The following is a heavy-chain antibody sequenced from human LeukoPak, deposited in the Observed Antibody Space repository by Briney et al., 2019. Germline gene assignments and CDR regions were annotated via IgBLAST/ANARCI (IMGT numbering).Heavy chain of an antibody. V-gene: IGHV3-48*03. Sequence: GGSLILSCAASGFTFRSYEMNWVRQAPGKGLEWVSYISSSGSTIYYADSLKGRFTNSRDNAKNSLYLQMNSLRAEDTAVYYCATKISGSYYEYIDYWGQGTLVTVSS. CDR2: ISSSGSTI. CDR1: GFTFRSYE. CDR3: ATKISGSYYEYIDY. D-gene: IGHD1-26*01. J-gene: IGHJ4*02.